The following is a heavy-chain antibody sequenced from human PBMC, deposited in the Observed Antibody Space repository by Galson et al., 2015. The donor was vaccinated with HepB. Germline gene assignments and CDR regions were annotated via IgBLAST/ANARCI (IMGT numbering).Heavy chain of an antibody. V-gene: IGHV3-53*01. Sequence: SLRLSCAASGFTVSSNYMSWVRQAPGKGLEWVSVIYSGGSTYYADSVKGRFTISRDNSKNTLYLQMNSLRAEDTAVYYCARDPGWGYCSSTSCYEAGTWGQGTLVTVSS. CDR3: ARDPGWGYCSSTSCYEAGT. CDR2: IYSGGST. J-gene: IGHJ5*02. D-gene: IGHD2-2*01. CDR1: GFTVSSNY.